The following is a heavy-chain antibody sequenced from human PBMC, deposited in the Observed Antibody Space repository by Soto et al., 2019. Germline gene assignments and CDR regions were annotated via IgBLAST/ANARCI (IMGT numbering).Heavy chain of an antibody. CDR1: GFTFSSYA. CDR3: AKVEYSGYEEYYQH. Sequence: GGSLRLSCAASGFTFSSYAMSWVRQAPGKGLEWVSAISGSGGSTYYADSVKGRFTISRDNSKNTLYLQMNSLRAEDTAVYYCAKVEYSGYEEYYQHWGQGTLGTVSS. J-gene: IGHJ1*01. CDR2: ISGSGGST. D-gene: IGHD5-12*01. V-gene: IGHV3-23*01.